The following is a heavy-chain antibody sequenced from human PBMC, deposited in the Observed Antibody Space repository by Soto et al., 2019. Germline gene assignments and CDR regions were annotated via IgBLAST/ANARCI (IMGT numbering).Heavy chain of an antibody. J-gene: IGHJ4*02. Sequence: QVQLVQSGAEVKKLGSSVKVSCKASGGTFSSYTISWVRQAPGQGLEWMGRIIPILGIANYAQKFQGRVTITADKSTSTAYMELSSLRSEDTAVYYCARAIAVAGTDPFDYWGQGTLVTVSS. D-gene: IGHD6-19*01. CDR3: ARAIAVAGTDPFDY. CDR2: IIPILGIA. V-gene: IGHV1-69*02. CDR1: GGTFSSYT.